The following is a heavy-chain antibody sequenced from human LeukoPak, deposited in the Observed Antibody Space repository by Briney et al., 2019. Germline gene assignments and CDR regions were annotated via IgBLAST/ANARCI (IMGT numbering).Heavy chain of an antibody. CDR3: ARAIGYCSGGSCSGVDY. CDR2: ISSSSSTI. Sequence: GGSLRLSCAASGFTFSSYSMSWVRQAPGKGLEWVSYISSSSSTIYYADSVKGRFTISRDNAKNSLYLQMNSLRAEDTAVYYCARAIGYCSGGSCSGVDYWGQGTLVTVSS. D-gene: IGHD2-15*01. V-gene: IGHV3-48*01. CDR1: GFTFSSYS. J-gene: IGHJ4*02.